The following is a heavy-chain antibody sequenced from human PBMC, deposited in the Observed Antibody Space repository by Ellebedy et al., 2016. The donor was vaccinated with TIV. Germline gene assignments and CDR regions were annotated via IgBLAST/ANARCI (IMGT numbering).Heavy chain of an antibody. CDR3: ARTPLYYSKGYWYFDL. CDR2: IYSTGGRT. J-gene: IGHJ2*01. CDR1: GFTFRNYA. D-gene: IGHD2/OR15-2a*01. V-gene: IGHV3-64*02. Sequence: GESLKISCVASGFTFRNYAMHWARQAPGKGLEYVSSIYSTGGRTSYADSVKGRFTISRDNSKNTLFLQMDSLRAEDMAVYYCARTPLYYSKGYWYFDLWGRGTLLTVSS.